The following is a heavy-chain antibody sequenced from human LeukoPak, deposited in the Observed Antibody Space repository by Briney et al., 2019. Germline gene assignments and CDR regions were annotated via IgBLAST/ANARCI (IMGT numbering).Heavy chain of an antibody. D-gene: IGHD2-2*02. Sequence: PGGSLRLSCAASGFPFSSYSMNWVRQAPGKGLEWVSSISASSSYIYYADSVKGRFTISRDNAMNSLCLQMNSLTADDTAVYYCAKSPHIDVVVPAAIYFDYWGQGTLVTVSS. CDR3: AKSPHIDVVVPAAIYFDY. CDR1: GFPFSSYS. V-gene: IGHV3-21*04. J-gene: IGHJ4*02. CDR2: ISASSSYI.